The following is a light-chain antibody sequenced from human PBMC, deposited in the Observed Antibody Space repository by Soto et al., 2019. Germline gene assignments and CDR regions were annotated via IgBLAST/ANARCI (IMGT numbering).Light chain of an antibody. CDR1: SSNIGSNT. J-gene: IGLJ3*02. CDR2: SNN. Sequence: QSVLTQPPSASGTPGQRVTISCSGSSSNIGSNTVNWYQQLPGTAPKLLIDSNNQRPSGVPDRFPGSKSGTSASLAISGLQSEDEADYYCSAWDDSLNGWVFGGGTKLTVL. V-gene: IGLV1-44*01. CDR3: SAWDDSLNGWV.